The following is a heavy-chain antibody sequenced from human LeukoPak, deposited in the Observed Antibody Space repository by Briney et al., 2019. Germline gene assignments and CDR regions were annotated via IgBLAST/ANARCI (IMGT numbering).Heavy chain of an antibody. Sequence: GGSLRLSCAASEFTFSDHDMTWIRQAPGKGLEWLSYISKSGDTIFYADSVKGRFTISRDNAKNTLYLQMDSLGVEDTAVYYCAREIRWYFFYMDVWGKGTTVTVAS. V-gene: IGHV3-11*04. D-gene: IGHD1-14*01. CDR3: AREIRWYFFYMDV. CDR1: EFTFSDHD. CDR2: ISKSGDTI. J-gene: IGHJ6*03.